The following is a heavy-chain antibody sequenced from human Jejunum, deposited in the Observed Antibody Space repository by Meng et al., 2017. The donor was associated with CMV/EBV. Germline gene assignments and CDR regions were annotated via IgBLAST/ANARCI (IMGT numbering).Heavy chain of an antibody. CDR1: GFTVSTNY. V-gene: IGHV3-66*01. J-gene: IGHJ4*02. Sequence: GQLGGSGGDLVQPGGSLRLSCAAPGFTVSTNYMSWVRQAPGKGLEWVSALYSGGNTYYADSVKGRFTLSRDNSKNTLYLQMSSLGVEDTAVYYCASGYIEGHHLGYWGQGTLVTVSS. CDR2: LYSGGNT. D-gene: IGHD6-13*01. CDR3: ASGYIEGHHLGY.